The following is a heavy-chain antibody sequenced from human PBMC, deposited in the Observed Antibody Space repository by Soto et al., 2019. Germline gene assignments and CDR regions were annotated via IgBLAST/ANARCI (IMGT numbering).Heavy chain of an antibody. J-gene: IGHJ6*02. CDR3: AREETAWPLAYGLDV. V-gene: IGHV3-21*01. D-gene: IGHD2-21*02. CDR1: GFSFSTYS. Sequence: AGSLRLSCEASGFSFSTYSMHWVRQAPGKGLEWVSSIGRRSDIYYADSVKGRFTISRDNAKNSVSLQMNSLRDEDTAVYYCAREETAWPLAYGLDVWGQGTTVTVS. CDR2: IGRRSDI.